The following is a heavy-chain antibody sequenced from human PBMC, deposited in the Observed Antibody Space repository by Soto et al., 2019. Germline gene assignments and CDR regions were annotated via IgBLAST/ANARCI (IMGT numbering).Heavy chain of an antibody. CDR1: GYTFTGYY. V-gene: IGHV1-2*02. D-gene: IGHD3-3*01. J-gene: IGHJ4*02. Sequence: QVQLVQSGAEVKKPGASVKVSCKASGYTFTGYYMHWVRQAPGQGLEWMGWINPNSGGTNYAQKFQGRVTMTRDTSISTAYMELSRLRSDDTAVYYCARDPPRSYYDSWSGYPQGIDYWGQGTLVTVSS. CDR2: INPNSGGT. CDR3: ARDPPRSYYDSWSGYPQGIDY.